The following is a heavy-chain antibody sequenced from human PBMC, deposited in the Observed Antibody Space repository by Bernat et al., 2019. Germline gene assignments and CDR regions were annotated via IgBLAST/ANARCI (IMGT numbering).Heavy chain of an antibody. CDR2: IKPDGSDK. D-gene: IGHD6-19*01. V-gene: IGHV3-7*03. Sequence: EVQLVESGGVLVQPGGSLRLSCATSGFTFSGYWISWVRQAPGKGLEGVANIKPDGSDKYYVDSVKGRFTISRDNAKNSLYLQMNSLSAEDTAVYYCARDRYGPAGSGWPFFDYWGQGTLVTVSS. CDR1: GFTFSGYW. CDR3: ARDRYGPAGSGWPFFDY. J-gene: IGHJ4*02.